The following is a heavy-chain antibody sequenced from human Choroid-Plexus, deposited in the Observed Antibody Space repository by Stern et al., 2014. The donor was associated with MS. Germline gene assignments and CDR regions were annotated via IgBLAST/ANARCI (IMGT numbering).Heavy chain of an antibody. D-gene: IGHD3-10*01. V-gene: IGHV1-24*01. CDR1: GYTLTELS. CDR2: FDPEDGET. J-gene: IGHJ2*01. Sequence: VQLVESGAEVKKPGASVKVSCKVSGYTLTELSMHWVRQAPGKGLEWMGGFDPEDGETIYAQKFQGRVTMTEDTSTDTAYMELSRLRSEDTAVYYCAGMVRDDWYFDLWGRGTLVTVSS. CDR3: AGMVRDDWYFDL.